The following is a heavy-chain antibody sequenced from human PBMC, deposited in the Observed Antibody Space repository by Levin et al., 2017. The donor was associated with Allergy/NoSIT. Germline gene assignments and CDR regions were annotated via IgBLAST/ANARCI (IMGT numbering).Heavy chain of an antibody. CDR1: GFTFSSYW. Sequence: GESLKISCAASGFTFSSYWMSWVRQAPGKGLEWVANIKQDGSEKYYVDSVKGRFTISRDNAKNSLYLQMNSLRAEDTAVYYCAREGAVLVTTWGPAFDIWGQGTMVTVSS. CDR2: IKQDGSEK. CDR3: AREGAVLVTTWGPAFDI. J-gene: IGHJ3*02. D-gene: IGHD5-12*01. V-gene: IGHV3-7*01.